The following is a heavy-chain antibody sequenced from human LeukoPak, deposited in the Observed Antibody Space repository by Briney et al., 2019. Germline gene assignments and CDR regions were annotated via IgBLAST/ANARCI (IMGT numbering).Heavy chain of an antibody. V-gene: IGHV1-46*01. CDR1: GYTFSTYY. D-gene: IGHD3-10*01. CDR3: ARANGGGLDY. CDR2: IHPTDGST. J-gene: IGHJ4*02. Sequence: ASVKVSCKTSGYTFSTYYMHWVRQAPGQGLEWLGIIHPTDGSTSYTQKIQGRVTMTRDTATGTVYLELSSLRSEDTAVYWWARANGGGLDYWGQGTLITVSS.